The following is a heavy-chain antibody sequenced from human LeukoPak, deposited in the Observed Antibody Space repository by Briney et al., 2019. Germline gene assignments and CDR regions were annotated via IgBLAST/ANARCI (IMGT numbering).Heavy chain of an antibody. D-gene: IGHD3-22*01. J-gene: IGHJ4*02. Sequence: SETLSLTCTVSGGSISSSSYYWGWIRQPPGKGLEWIGSIYYSGSTYYNPSLKSRVTISVDTSKNQFSLKLSSVTAADTAVYYCARGEGCYDSSGYFPIDYWGQGTLVTVSS. V-gene: IGHV4-39*01. CDR3: ARGEGCYDSSGYFPIDY. CDR1: GGSISSSSYY. CDR2: IYYSGST.